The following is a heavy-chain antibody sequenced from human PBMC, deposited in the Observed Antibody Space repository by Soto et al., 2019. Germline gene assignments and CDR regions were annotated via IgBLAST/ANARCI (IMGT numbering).Heavy chain of an antibody. D-gene: IGHD4-17*01. CDR3: ARLYGDNPFDS. V-gene: IGHV1-3*01. CDR1: GNTLTNYS. J-gene: IGHJ4*01. Sequence: SSVKVSCKVSGNTLTNYSLHWVVQAPGQRLEGMGWINAANSNTKYSQKFQGRFTITRNTSASTAYMDLSSLRSEVTSVYYCARLYGDNPFDSWGQGTLVTVSS. CDR2: INAANSNT.